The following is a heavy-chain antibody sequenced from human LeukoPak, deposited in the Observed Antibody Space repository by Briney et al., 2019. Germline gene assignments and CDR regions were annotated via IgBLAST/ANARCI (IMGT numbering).Heavy chain of an antibody. CDR1: GFTFSRYC. J-gene: IGHJ3*02. CDR3: ARSHYYYDSSGYYENDAFDI. Sequence: PGGSLRLSCAASGFTFSRYCMNWVRQAPGKGLEWVSSISDSNTYIDYADSVKGRFTISRDNAKNSLYLQMNSLRADDTAVYFCARSHYYYDSSGYYENDAFDIWGQGTMVTVSS. D-gene: IGHD3-22*01. V-gene: IGHV3-21*01. CDR2: ISDSNTYI.